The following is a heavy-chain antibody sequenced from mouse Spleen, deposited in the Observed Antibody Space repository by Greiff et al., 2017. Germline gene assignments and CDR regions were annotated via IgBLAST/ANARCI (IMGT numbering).Heavy chain of an antibody. V-gene: IGHV1-22*01. CDR1: GYSFTGST. Sequence: LQKPGASLMISCKAPGYSFTGSTLTLVKQSLGRNLQWLGRIIPCNGGTSYNQKFKGKATLIVNKSSSTAYMELLSLTAADSAVYYCARECWFAYWGQGTLVTVSA. CDR2: IIPCNGGT. CDR3: ARECWFAY. J-gene: IGHJ3*01.